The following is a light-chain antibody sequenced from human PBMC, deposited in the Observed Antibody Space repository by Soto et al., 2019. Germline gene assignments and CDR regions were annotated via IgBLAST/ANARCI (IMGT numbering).Light chain of an antibody. CDR3: HQRSNWPHLS. Sequence: EIVLTQSPATLSLSPGERATLSCRASQTIGSYLAWYQQKPGQAPRLLIYDASNRATGIPARFSGSGSGTDFTLTISSLEPADFAVYYCHQRSNWPHLSFGGGTKVDIK. J-gene: IGKJ4*01. V-gene: IGKV3-11*01. CDR1: QTIGSY. CDR2: DAS.